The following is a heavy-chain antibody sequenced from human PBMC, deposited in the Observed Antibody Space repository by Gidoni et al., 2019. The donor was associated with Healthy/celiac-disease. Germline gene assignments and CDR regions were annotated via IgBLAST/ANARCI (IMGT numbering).Heavy chain of an antibody. J-gene: IGHJ6*02. CDR1: GGSISSYY. CDR2: IYYSGIT. Sequence: QVQLQESGPGLVKPSETLSLTCTVSGGSISSYYWSWIRQPPGKGLEWIGYIYYSGITNYTPSLKSRVTISVDTSKNQFSLKLSSVAAADTAVYYCASAPRGIAAAGTSYYYYGMDVWGQGTTVTVSS. CDR3: ASAPRGIAAAGTSYYYYGMDV. V-gene: IGHV4-59*01. D-gene: IGHD6-13*01.